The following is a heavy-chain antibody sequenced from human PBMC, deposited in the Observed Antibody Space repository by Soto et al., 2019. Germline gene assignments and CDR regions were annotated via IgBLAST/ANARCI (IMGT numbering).Heavy chain of an antibody. V-gene: IGHV1-18*04. Sequence: QIQLVQSAAEVKKPGASVKVSCKTSGYTFVSYGISWVRQAPGQGLEWMGWISPYNGNTNFAQRFRGRVTLTTDTSTDIVYMDLGSLKSDDTGVYYCARDQNFFDSSGYYDHWGQGPLITVSS. J-gene: IGHJ5*02. CDR3: ARDQNFFDSSGYYDH. CDR1: GYTFVSYG. D-gene: IGHD3-22*01. CDR2: ISPYNGNT.